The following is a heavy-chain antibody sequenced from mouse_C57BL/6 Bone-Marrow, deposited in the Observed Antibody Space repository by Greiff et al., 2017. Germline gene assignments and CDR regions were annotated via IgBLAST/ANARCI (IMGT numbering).Heavy chain of an antibody. Sequence: QVQLQQPGAELVKPGASVKLSCKASGYTFTSYWMHWVKQRPGQGLEWIGMIHPNSGSTNYNEKFKSKAILTVDKSSSTAYMQLSSLTSEDSAVYYCARRLIITEGYFDYWGQGTTLTVSS. CDR3: ARRLIITEGYFDY. J-gene: IGHJ2*01. D-gene: IGHD1-3*01. CDR2: IHPNSGST. CDR1: GYTFTSYW. V-gene: IGHV1-64*01.